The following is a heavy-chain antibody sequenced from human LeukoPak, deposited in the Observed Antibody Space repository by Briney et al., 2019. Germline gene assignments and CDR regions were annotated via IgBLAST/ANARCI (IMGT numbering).Heavy chain of an antibody. Sequence: ASVKVSCKASGYTFTSHYMHWVRQAPGQGLEWMGIINPSGGSTSYAQKFQGRVTMTRDTSTSTVYMELSSLRSEDTAVYYCARTLGVVPAAGYWGQGTLVTVSS. CDR2: INPSGGST. D-gene: IGHD2-2*01. CDR3: ARTLGVVPAAGY. CDR1: GYTFTSHY. V-gene: IGHV1-46*01. J-gene: IGHJ4*02.